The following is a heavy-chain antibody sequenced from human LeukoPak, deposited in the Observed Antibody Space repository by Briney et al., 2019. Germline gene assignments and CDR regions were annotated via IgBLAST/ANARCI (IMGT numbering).Heavy chain of an antibody. CDR3: ARVYGSGAPVRDFDY. Sequence: SETLSLTCSDSGDSVSSGGYYWSWVRQHPGKGLEWIGYVYHSGISYCNASLEKRVTISIDTSKNQFSLNLTSVTAADTAVYYCARVYGSGAPVRDFDYWGKGTAVTVSS. CDR1: GDSVSSGGYY. J-gene: IGHJ4*03. D-gene: IGHD3-10*01. CDR2: VYHSGIS. V-gene: IGHV4-31*03.